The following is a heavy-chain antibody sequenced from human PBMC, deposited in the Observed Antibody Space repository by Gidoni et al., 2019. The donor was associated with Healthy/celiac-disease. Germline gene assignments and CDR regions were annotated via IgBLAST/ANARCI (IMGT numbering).Heavy chain of an antibody. V-gene: IGHV1-18*01. D-gene: IGHD3-3*01. Sequence: QVQLVQSGAEVKKPGASVKVSCKASGYTFTSYGISWVRQAPGQGLEWMGWISAYNGNTNYAQKLQGRVTMTTDTSTSTAYMELRSLRSDDTAVYYCARDREAYDFWSGYYPNWFDPWGQGTLVTVSS. CDR1: GYTFTSYG. J-gene: IGHJ5*02. CDR2: ISAYNGNT. CDR3: ARDREAYDFWSGYYPNWFDP.